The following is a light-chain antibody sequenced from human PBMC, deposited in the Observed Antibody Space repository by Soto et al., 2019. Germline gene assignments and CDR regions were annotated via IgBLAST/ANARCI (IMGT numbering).Light chain of an antibody. V-gene: IGKV1D-8*01. CDR2: AAS. J-gene: IGKJ4*01. CDR3: QQYYSFPLT. CDR1: QGISRY. Sequence: VIWMTQSPSLLSAFTGDRFTIRCRIIQGISRYLAWSQPKPGKAPERLIYAASTLQSGVPSRVSGSGSGTDFTLTISCLQSEDFATYYCQQYYSFPLTFGGGTKVEIK.